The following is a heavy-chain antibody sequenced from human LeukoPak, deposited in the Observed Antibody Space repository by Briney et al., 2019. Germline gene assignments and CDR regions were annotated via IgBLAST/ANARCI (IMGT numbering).Heavy chain of an antibody. CDR2: ITSSSRTI. J-gene: IGHJ4*02. CDR1: GFTSTGYS. Sequence: GGSLRLSCAASGFTSTGYSFNWVRQAPGKGLEWVSYITSSSRTIYYADSVKGRFTISRDNARNSLFLQMNSLRDEDTAVYYCARDYYGSGSATFDYWGQGTLVAVSS. D-gene: IGHD3-10*01. CDR3: ARDYYGSGSATFDY. V-gene: IGHV3-48*02.